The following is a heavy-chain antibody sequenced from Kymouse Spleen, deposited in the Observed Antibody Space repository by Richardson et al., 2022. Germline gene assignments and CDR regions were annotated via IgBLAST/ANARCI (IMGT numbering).Heavy chain of an antibody. CDR2: ISSSSSYI. CDR1: GFTFSSYS. V-gene: IGHV3-21*03. CDR3: ARGITGTTDYYYYGMDV. Sequence: EVQLVESGGGLVKPGGSLRLSCAASGFTFSSYSMNWVRQAPGKGLEWVSSISSSSSYIYYADSVKGRFTISRDNAKNSLYLQMNSLRAEDTAVYYCARGITGTTDYYYYGMDVWGQGTTVTVSS. J-gene: IGHJ6*02. D-gene: IGHD1-7*01.